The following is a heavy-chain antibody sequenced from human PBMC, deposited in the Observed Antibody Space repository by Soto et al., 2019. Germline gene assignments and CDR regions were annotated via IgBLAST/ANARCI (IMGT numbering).Heavy chain of an antibody. D-gene: IGHD3-9*01. CDR1: GGSISSSSYY. CDR2: IYYSGST. V-gene: IGHV4-39*01. Sequence: SETLSLTCTVSGGSISSSSYYWGWIRQPPGKGLEWIGSIYYSGSTYYNPSLKSRVTISVDTSKNQFSLKLSSVTAADTAVYYCARNYDILTGYYSFGAFDIWGQGTMVTVSS. J-gene: IGHJ3*02. CDR3: ARNYDILTGYYSFGAFDI.